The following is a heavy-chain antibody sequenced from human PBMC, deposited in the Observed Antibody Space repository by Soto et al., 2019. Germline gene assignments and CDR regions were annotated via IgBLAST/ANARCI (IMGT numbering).Heavy chain of an antibody. Sequence: PSETLSLTCTVSGGSVSSGSYYWSWIRQPPGKGLEWIGYIYYSGSTNYNPSLKSRVTISVDTSKNQFSLKLSSVTAADTAVYYCARDRVPEGWFDPWGQGTLVTVSS. CDR3: ARDRVPEGWFDP. J-gene: IGHJ5*02. V-gene: IGHV4-61*01. CDR1: GGSVSSGSYY. CDR2: IYYSGST.